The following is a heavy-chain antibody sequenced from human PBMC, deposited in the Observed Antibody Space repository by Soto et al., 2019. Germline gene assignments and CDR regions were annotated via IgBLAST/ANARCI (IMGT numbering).Heavy chain of an antibody. V-gene: IGHV1-46*03. Sequence: GASVKVSCKASGYTFTSYYMHWVRQAPGQGLEWMGIINPSGGSTSYAQKFQGRVTMTRDTSTSTVYMELSSLRSEDTAVYYCAKCITIFVVVITLYHYYYMHVWSTGTTVTVSS. CDR1: GYTFTSYY. CDR3: AKCITIFVVVITLYHYYYMHV. CDR2: INPSGGST. J-gene: IGHJ6*03. D-gene: IGHD3-3*01.